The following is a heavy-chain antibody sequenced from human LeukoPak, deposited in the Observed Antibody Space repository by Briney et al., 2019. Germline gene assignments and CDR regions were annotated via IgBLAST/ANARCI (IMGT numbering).Heavy chain of an antibody. J-gene: IGHJ4*02. CDR1: EFTFSSYG. CDR2: IRYDGSNK. V-gene: IGHV3-30*02. Sequence: PGGSLRLSCAASEFTFSSYGMHWVRQAPGKGLEWVAFIRYDGSNKYYADSVKGRFTISRDNSKNTLYLQMNSLRAEDTAVYYCAARIAVAGKVDYWGQGTLVTVSS. D-gene: IGHD6-19*01. CDR3: AARIAVAGKVDY.